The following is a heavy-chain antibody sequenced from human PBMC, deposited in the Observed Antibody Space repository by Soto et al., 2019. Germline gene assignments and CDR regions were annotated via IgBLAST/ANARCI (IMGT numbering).Heavy chain of an antibody. Sequence: GGSLRLSCAASGFTFSSYAMSWVRQAPGKGLEWVSAISGSGGSTYYADSAKGRFTISRDDSKSTLYLQMNSLRAEDTAVYYCARDPSHSYYTLFYYFDYWGQGTRVTVS. CDR2: ISGSGGST. V-gene: IGHV3-23*01. CDR1: GFTFSSYA. D-gene: IGHD1-26*01. J-gene: IGHJ4*02. CDR3: ARDPSHSYYTLFYYFDY.